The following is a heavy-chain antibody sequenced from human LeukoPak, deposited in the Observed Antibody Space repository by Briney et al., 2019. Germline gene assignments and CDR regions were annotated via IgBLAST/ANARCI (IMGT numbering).Heavy chain of an antibody. CDR2: IRSKAYDGTT. D-gene: IGHD4-17*01. Sequence: PGRSLRLSCTASGFTFGDYALTWIRQAPGKGLEWVGFIRSKAYDGTTEYAASVKGRFTISRDDSRSIAYLQMNSLKTEDTAVYYCTRETTPYYWGQGTLVTVSS. V-gene: IGHV3-49*03. J-gene: IGHJ4*02. CDR1: GFTFGDYA. CDR3: TRETTPYY.